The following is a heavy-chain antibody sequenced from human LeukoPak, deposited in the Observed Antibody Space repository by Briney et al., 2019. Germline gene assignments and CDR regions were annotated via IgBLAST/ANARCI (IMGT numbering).Heavy chain of an antibody. CDR3: AKGGARLHSYYFDY. V-gene: IGHV3-66*03. D-gene: IGHD1-26*01. J-gene: IGHJ4*02. CDR1: GFTVSSNS. Sequence: PGGSLRLSCTVSGFTVSSNSMSWVRQAPGKGLEWVSFIYSDNTHYSDSVKGRFTISRDNSKNTLYLQMNSLRAEDTAVFYCAKGGARLHSYYFDYWGQGTLVTVSS. CDR2: IYSDNT.